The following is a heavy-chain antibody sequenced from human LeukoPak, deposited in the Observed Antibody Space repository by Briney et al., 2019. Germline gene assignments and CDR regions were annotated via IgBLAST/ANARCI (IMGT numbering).Heavy chain of an antibody. CDR2: INHSGST. V-gene: IGHV4-34*01. D-gene: IGHD5-12*01. CDR1: GGSFSGYY. CDR3: ARGRNIVATTTSPYDY. J-gene: IGHJ4*02. Sequence: KPSETLSLTCAVYGGSFSGYYWSWIRQPPGKGLEWIGEINHSGSTNYNPSLKSRVTISVDTYKNQFSLKLSSVTAADTAVYYCARGRNIVATTTSPYDYWGQGTLVTVSS.